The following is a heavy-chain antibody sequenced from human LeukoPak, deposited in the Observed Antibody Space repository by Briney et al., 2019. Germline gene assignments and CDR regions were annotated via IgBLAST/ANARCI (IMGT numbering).Heavy chain of an antibody. CDR3: ASSGALVWGYFDY. V-gene: IGHV4-61*02. J-gene: IGHJ4*02. CDR2: IYTSGST. CDR1: GGSISSGSYY. Sequence: SQTLSLTCTVSGGSISSGSYYWSWIRQPAGKGLEWIGRIYTSGSTNYNPSLKSRVTISVDTSKNQFSLRLSSVTAADTAVYYCASSGALVWGYFDYWGQGTLVTVSS. D-gene: IGHD7-27*01.